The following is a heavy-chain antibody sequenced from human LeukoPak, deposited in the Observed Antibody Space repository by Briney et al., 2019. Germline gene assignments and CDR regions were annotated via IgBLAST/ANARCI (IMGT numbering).Heavy chain of an antibody. CDR1: GGSISTYY. Sequence: PSETLSLTCNVSGGSISTYYWSWIRQPPGKGLEWIGYVHYSGSTNYDPSLKSRVTISLDSSKNQFSLNLESVTAADTAVYYCARDSNSHLHSYFSMDVWGKGTTVTVSS. CDR3: ARDSNSHLHSYFSMDV. J-gene: IGHJ6*03. D-gene: IGHD4-11*01. CDR2: VHYSGST. V-gene: IGHV4-59*01.